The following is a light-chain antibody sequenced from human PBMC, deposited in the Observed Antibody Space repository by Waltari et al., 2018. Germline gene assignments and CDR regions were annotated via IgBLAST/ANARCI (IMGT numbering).Light chain of an antibody. Sequence: DIQMTQSPSSLSASVGDRVTITCRASENVNNYLNWYQQKPGKAPKLLIYKASTLQSGVPSRFSGSGSGTDYTFTISSLQSEDVATYYCQHGYGNPYSFGQGTKVEIK. J-gene: IGKJ2*03. CDR2: KAS. CDR3: QHGYGNPYS. V-gene: IGKV1-39*01. CDR1: ENVNNY.